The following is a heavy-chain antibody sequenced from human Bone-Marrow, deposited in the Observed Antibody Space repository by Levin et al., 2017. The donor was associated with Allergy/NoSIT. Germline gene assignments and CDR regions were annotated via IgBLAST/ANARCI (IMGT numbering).Heavy chain of an antibody. V-gene: IGHV3-48*03. D-gene: IGHD1-26*01. CDR1: GFTFGGFD. Sequence: PGGSLRLSCLTSGFTFGGFDMNWVRQVPGKGLQWISYISNGGFTKYYADSVKGRFTISRDNDRNSLYLQMNSLRVEDTGTYYCVRFIGRGVVSTGDFWGHGTLVTVSS. CDR3: VRFIGRGVVSTGDF. CDR2: ISNGGFTK. J-gene: IGHJ4*01.